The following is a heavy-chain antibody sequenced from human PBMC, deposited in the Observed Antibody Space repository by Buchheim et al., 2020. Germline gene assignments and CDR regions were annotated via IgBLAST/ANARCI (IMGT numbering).Heavy chain of an antibody. CDR3: ARAPGRSSSAGYFDY. J-gene: IGHJ4*02. CDR2: INPNSGGT. V-gene: IGHV1-2*04. CDR1: GYTFTGYY. Sequence: QVQLVQSGAEVKKPGASVKVSCKASGYTFTGYYMHWVRQAPGQGLEWMGWINPNSGGTNNAQKFQGWVTTTRDTDIRTAHMELSRLRSDGTAVYYCARAPGRSSSAGYFDYWGQGTL. D-gene: IGHD6-6*01.